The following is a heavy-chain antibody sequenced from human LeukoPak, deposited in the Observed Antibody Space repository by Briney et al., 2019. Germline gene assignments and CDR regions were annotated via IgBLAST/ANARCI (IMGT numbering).Heavy chain of an antibody. D-gene: IGHD2-2*01. CDR1: GYTFTSYY. J-gene: IGHJ4*02. Sequence: ASVKVSCKASGYTFTSYYMHWVRQAPGQGLEWMGIINPSGGSTSYAQKFQGRVTMTRDMSTSTVYMELSSLRSEDTAVYYCARGGGYCSSTSCYEVRLDYWGQGTLVTVSS. V-gene: IGHV1-46*01. CDR3: ARGGGYCSSTSCYEVRLDY. CDR2: INPSGGST.